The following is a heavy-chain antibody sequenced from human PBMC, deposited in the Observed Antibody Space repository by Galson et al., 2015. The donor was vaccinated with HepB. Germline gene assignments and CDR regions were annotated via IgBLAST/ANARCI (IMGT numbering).Heavy chain of an antibody. Sequence: SLRLSCAASGFTFSSYAMSWVRQAPGKGLEWVSVISGSGYNTYYADSVKGRFTISRDNSKNTVYLQMNNLRAEDTAVYYCAKGAPMKGPGSGWYRPRCYFDYWGQGTLVTVSS. CDR3: AKGAPMKGPGSGWYRPRCYFDY. CDR2: ISGSGYNT. CDR1: GFTFSSYA. D-gene: IGHD6-19*01. V-gene: IGHV3-23*01. J-gene: IGHJ4*02.